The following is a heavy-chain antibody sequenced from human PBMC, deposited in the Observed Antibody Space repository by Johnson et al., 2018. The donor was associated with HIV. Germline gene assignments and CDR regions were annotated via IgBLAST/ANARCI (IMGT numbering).Heavy chain of an antibody. CDR3: AMPSMVQGGPDAFDI. V-gene: IGHV3-7*03. D-gene: IGHD3-10*01. J-gene: IGHJ3*02. Sequence: VQLVESGGGLVKPGGSLRLSCAGSGFTLSDYYMSWVRQAPGKGLEWVANIKQDGSEKYYVDSMKGRFTISRDNAKNSLYLQMNSLRAEDTAVYYCAMPSMVQGGPDAFDIWGQGTMVTVSS. CDR2: IKQDGSEK. CDR1: GFTLSDYY.